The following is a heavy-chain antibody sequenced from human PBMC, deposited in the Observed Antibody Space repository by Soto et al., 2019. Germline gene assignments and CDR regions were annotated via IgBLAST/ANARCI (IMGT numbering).Heavy chain of an antibody. Sequence: EVQLLESGGGLVQPGGSLRLSCVASGFTFDTYAINWVRQAPGKGLEWVSTVSGSGLYTYYTDSVKGRFTISRDNPRNTLYLQMNSLRLEDTAVYFCAKDLIAATGTPSYYFDSWGQGTLVTVSS. CDR1: GFTFDTYA. D-gene: IGHD6-13*01. J-gene: IGHJ4*02. CDR2: VSGSGLYT. V-gene: IGHV3-23*01. CDR3: AKDLIAATGTPSYYFDS.